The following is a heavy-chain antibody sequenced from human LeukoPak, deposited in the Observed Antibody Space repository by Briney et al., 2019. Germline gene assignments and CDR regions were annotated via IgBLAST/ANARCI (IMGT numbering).Heavy chain of an antibody. CDR1: GYTFTGYY. Sequence: ASVKVSCKASGYTFTGYYMHWVRQAPGQGLEWMGWINPNSGGTNYAQKFQGRVTMTRDTSISTAYTELSRLRSDDTAVYYCARSPIQYYYDSSGYSDYWGQGTLVTVSS. D-gene: IGHD3-22*01. CDR2: INPNSGGT. J-gene: IGHJ4*02. CDR3: ARSPIQYYYDSSGYSDY. V-gene: IGHV1-2*02.